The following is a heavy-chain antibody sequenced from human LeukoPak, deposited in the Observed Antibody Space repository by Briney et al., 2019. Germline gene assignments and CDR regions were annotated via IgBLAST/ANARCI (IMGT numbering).Heavy chain of an antibody. D-gene: IGHD6-13*01. Sequence: ASVKVSCKASGYTFTSYAMHWVRQAPGQRLEWMGWINAGNGNTKYSQKFQGRVTITRDTSASTAYMELSSLRSEDTAVYYCAGGRSSSWYGYYYGMDVWGQGTTVTVSS. V-gene: IGHV1-3*01. CDR1: GYTFTSYA. CDR2: INAGNGNT. J-gene: IGHJ6*02. CDR3: AGGRSSSWYGYYYGMDV.